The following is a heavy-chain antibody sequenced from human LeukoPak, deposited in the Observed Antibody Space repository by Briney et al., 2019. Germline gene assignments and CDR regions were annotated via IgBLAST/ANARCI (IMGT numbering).Heavy chain of an antibody. CDR2: ISGSTTT. CDR3: AKDGVATGLTHFDY. Sequence: GGSLRLSCAASRITFNSYVMSWVRQAPGKGLEWVSVISGSTTTDYADSVKGRFTISRDNSKNTLYLQMNSLRAEDTAVYYCAKDGVATGLTHFDYWGQGTLVTVSS. CDR1: RITFNSYV. V-gene: IGHV3-23*01. J-gene: IGHJ4*02. D-gene: IGHD5-12*01.